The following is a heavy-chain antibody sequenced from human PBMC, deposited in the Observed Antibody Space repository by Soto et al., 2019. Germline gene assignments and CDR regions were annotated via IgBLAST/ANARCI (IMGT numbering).Heavy chain of an antibody. J-gene: IGHJ6*02. V-gene: IGHV3-30*18. Sequence: QVQLVESGGGVVQPGRSLRLSCAASGFTFSSYGMHWVRQAPGKGLEWVAVISYDGSNTYYADSVKGRFTISRDNSKNTLYLQMNSLRAEDTAVYYCAKDRKGYSDGRYYYGMDVWGQGTTVTVSS. CDR1: GFTFSSYG. CDR2: ISYDGSNT. CDR3: AKDRKGYSDGRYYYGMDV. D-gene: IGHD5-18*01.